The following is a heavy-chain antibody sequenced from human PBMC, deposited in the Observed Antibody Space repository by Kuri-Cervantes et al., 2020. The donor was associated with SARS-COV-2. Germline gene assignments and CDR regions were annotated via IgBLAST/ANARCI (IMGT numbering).Heavy chain of an antibody. J-gene: IGHJ4*02. V-gene: IGHV3-30*18. Sequence: GGSLRLSCAASGFTFSSYSMSWVRQAPGKGLEWVAVISYDGSNKYYADSVKGRFTISRDNSKNTLYLQMNSPRAEDTAVYYCAKDQGDSYGISYFDYWGQGTLVTVSS. D-gene: IGHD5-18*01. CDR3: AKDQGDSYGISYFDY. CDR1: GFTFSSYS. CDR2: ISYDGSNK.